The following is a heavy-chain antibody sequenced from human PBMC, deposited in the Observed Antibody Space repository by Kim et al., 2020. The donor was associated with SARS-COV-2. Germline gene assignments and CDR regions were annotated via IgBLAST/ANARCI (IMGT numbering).Heavy chain of an antibody. Sequence: TYYADSVQGRLTIARDHSANTVYRQMTSLRAEDTAVYYCAGDHYYGSESDWGQGTLVTVSS. CDR2: T. CDR3: AGDHYYGSESD. J-gene: IGHJ4*02. V-gene: IGHV3-53*01. D-gene: IGHD3-10*01.